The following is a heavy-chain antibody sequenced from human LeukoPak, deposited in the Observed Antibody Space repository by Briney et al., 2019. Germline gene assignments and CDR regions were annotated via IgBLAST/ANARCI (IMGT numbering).Heavy chain of an antibody. Sequence: PGGSLRLSCAASGFTFSSHWMGWVRQAPGKGLEWVANINLDGSEKYYVDSVKGRFTISRDNAKNSLYLQMNSLRAEDTAVYFCAREGVVVGMEGFDYWGQGTLVTVSS. CDR1: GFTFSSHW. CDR3: AREGVVVGMEGFDY. J-gene: IGHJ4*02. CDR2: INLDGSEK. D-gene: IGHD3-22*01. V-gene: IGHV3-7*01.